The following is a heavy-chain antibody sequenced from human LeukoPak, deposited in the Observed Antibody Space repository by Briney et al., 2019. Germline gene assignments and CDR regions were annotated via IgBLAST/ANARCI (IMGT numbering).Heavy chain of an antibody. CDR1: GFTVSSNY. CDR3: ARVGTAMVLDY. CDR2: IYSGGST. Sequence: PRGSLRLSCAASGFTVSSNYMSWVRQAPGKGLEWVSVIYSGGSTYYADSVKGRFTISRDNSKNTLYLQMNSLRAEDTAVYYCARVGTAMVLDYWGQGTLVTVSS. J-gene: IGHJ4*02. V-gene: IGHV3-53*01. D-gene: IGHD5-18*01.